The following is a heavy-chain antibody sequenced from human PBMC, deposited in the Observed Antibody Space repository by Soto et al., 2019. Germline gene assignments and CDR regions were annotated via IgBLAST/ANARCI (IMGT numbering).Heavy chain of an antibody. V-gene: IGHV5-51*01. CDR3: ARHRRAIVATTDPLDI. CDR2: IYPGDSET. D-gene: IGHD1-26*01. J-gene: IGHJ3*02. CDR1: GEEFDVYW. Sequence: GQSQKVSWNVFGEEFDVYWIAWVRQTKGRGLEWIGMIYPGDSETKYSPSFEGRVTMSVDKSTRTAYVQWRGLKASDTATYYCARHRRAIVATTDPLDIWGQRTKGTVSS.